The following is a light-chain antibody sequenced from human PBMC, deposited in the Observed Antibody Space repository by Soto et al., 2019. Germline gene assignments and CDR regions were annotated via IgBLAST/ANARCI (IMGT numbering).Light chain of an antibody. CDR1: SSDVGGYNY. Sequence: QSALTQPASVSGSPGHSITISCTGTSSDVGGYNYVSWYQQHPGKAPKLMIYEVSNRPSGVSNRFSGYKSGNTASLTISGLQAEDEADYYCSSYTSSSTRVFGTGTKLTVL. V-gene: IGLV2-14*01. J-gene: IGLJ1*01. CDR2: EVS. CDR3: SSYTSSSTRV.